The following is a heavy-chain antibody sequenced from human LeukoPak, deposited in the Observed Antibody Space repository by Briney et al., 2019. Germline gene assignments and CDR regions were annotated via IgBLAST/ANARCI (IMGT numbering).Heavy chain of an antibody. J-gene: IGHJ4*02. D-gene: IGHD3-22*01. CDR2: ISYDGSNK. CDR3: ADSSGYYHGSSDY. CDR1: GFTFSSYA. V-gene: IGHV3-30-3*01. Sequence: TGGSLRLSYAASGFTFSSYAMHWVRQAPGKGLEWVAVISYDGSNKHYADSVKGRFTISRDNSKNTLYLQMNSLRAEDTAVYYCADSSGYYHGSSDYWGQGTLVTVSS.